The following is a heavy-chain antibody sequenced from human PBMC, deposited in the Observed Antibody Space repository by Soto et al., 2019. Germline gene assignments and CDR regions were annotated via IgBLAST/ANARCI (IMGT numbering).Heavy chain of an antibody. J-gene: IGHJ3*02. CDR1: GGTFSSYA. V-gene: IGHV1-69*05. D-gene: IGHD4-17*01. Sequence: SVKVSCKASGGTFSSYAITWVRQAPGQGLEWMGWMIPIFCTAGYAQKFQGSVTITRDESTSSAYVELGRLRSDATAVYYCARRTGAYNAFDIPGQGTTVTVSS. CDR2: MIPIFCTA. CDR3: ARRTGAYNAFDI.